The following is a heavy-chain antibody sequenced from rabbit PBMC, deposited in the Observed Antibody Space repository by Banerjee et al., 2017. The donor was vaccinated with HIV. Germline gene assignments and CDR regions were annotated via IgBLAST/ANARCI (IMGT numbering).Heavy chain of an antibody. Sequence: QEQLKETGGGLVQPGGSLTLSCSASGFSLSSYHMGWVRQAPGKGLEWIACINSNTGNTVYASWAKGRFTISKASWTTVTLQMTSLTAADTASYFCARDLAGVIGWNFNLWGQGTLVTVS. D-gene: IGHD4-1*01. CDR1: GFSLSSYH. CDR3: ARDLAGVIGWNFNL. V-gene: IGHV1S45*01. CDR2: INSNTGNT. J-gene: IGHJ4*01.